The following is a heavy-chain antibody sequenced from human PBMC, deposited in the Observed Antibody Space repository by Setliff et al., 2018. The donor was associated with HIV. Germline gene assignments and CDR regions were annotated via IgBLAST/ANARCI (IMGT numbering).Heavy chain of an antibody. D-gene: IGHD6-13*01. Sequence: PGGSLRLSCAASGFTFSSSWMTWVRQAPGRGLEYVAGMNRDGREKLYADAVKGRFTISRDNAKNSLYLQMKSLRAEDTAVYYCARDRTFGSGFSSSWFYDYWGQGTLVTVSS. CDR1: GFTFSSSW. V-gene: IGHV3-7*01. CDR3: ARDRTFGSGFSSSWFYDY. CDR2: MNRDGREK. J-gene: IGHJ4*02.